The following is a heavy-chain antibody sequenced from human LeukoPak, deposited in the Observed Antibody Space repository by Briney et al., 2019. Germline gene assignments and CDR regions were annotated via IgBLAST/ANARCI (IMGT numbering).Heavy chain of an antibody. CDR2: ITVNTGFT. V-gene: IGHV1-18*01. CDR3: VKGHCTSTNCNNTLTYFDD. D-gene: IGHD2-2*02. J-gene: IGHJ4*02. CDR1: GFTFTTHG. Sequence: ASVKVSCKAAGFTFTTHGFTWLRQAPGQGLEWMGWITVNTGFTKYTQRLQGRVTLTADTSTDTVYMELRSLRSDDTAVYFCVKGHCTSTNCNNTLTYFDDWGQGTLVTVSS.